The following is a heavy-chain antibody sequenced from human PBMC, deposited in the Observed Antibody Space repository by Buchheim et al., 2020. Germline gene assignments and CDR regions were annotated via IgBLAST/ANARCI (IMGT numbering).Heavy chain of an antibody. D-gene: IGHD3-9*01. Sequence: QLQLQESGSGLVKPSQTLSLTCAVSGGSISSGGYSWSWIRQPPGKGLEWIGYIYHSGSTYYNPSLKSRVTISVDTSKNQFPLKLSSVTAADTAVYYCARGPDVGYFDWLTDYYGMDVWGQGTT. J-gene: IGHJ6*02. CDR1: GGSISSGGYS. CDR2: IYHSGST. V-gene: IGHV4-30-2*01. CDR3: ARGPDVGYFDWLTDYYGMDV.